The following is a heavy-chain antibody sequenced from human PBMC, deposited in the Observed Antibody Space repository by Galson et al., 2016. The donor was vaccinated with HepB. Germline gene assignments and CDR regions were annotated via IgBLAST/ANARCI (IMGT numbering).Heavy chain of an antibody. D-gene: IGHD5-12*01. J-gene: IGHJ4*02. CDR1: GYIFSNYG. CDR2: INSGTGKP. V-gene: IGHV1-3*01. CDR3: ARASGLFDY. Sequence: SVKVSCKASGYIFSNYGIHWVRQAPGQRLEWLGWINSGTGKPKYSQKFQRRVTITADTSASTAYMELSSLTSEDTAIYYCARASGLFDYWGQGMLLTVFS.